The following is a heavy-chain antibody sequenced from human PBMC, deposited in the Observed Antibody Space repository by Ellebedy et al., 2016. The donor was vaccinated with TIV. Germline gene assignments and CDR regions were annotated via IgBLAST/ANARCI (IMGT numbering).Heavy chain of an antibody. D-gene: IGHD3-3*01. J-gene: IGHJ6*02. Sequence: GESLKISXAASGFTFSSYAMSWVRQAPGKGLEWVSAISGSGGSTYYADSVKGRFTISRDNSKNTLYLQMNSLRAEDTAVYYCARGGFWSGSPYGMDVWGQGTTVTVSS. V-gene: IGHV3-23*01. CDR2: ISGSGGST. CDR3: ARGGFWSGSPYGMDV. CDR1: GFTFSSYA.